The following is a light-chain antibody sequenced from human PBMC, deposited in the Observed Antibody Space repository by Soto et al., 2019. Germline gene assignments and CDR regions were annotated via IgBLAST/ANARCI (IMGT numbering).Light chain of an antibody. Sequence: EIVLTQFPGTLSLSPGERATLSCRASQSVNNRYLAWYQQKPGQAPRLLIYGASSRATGIPDRFSGSGSGTDFTLAISRLEPEDFAVYYCQQYGRSPLTFGPGTKVDIK. CDR1: QSVNNRY. V-gene: IGKV3-20*01. CDR3: QQYGRSPLT. CDR2: GAS. J-gene: IGKJ3*01.